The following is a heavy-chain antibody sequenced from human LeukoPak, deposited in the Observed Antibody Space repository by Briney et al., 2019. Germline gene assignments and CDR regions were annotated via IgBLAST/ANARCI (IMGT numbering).Heavy chain of an antibody. Sequence: ASVKVSCKASGYTITNNYMHWVRQAPGQGLEWMAVINPSGTGTNYAQKFQGRITMSRDTSTSTVYMELSSLRSEDTAFYYCATDHSMANTAWWFDPWGQGTLVTVSS. CDR1: GYTITNNY. V-gene: IGHV1-46*01. D-gene: IGHD5-24*01. J-gene: IGHJ5*02. CDR3: ATDHSMANTAWWFDP. CDR2: INPSGTGT.